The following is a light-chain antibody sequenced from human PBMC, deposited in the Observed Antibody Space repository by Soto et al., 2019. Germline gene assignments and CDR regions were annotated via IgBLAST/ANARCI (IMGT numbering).Light chain of an antibody. Sequence: EIVLTQSPATLSLSPGERATLSCRASQRVSSSLAWYQQKPGQTPRLLIYDASNRATGIPARFSGSGSGTDFTLTIRSLEPEDLAVYYCLQRSDWPLTFGGGTKVEIK. V-gene: IGKV3-11*01. CDR3: LQRSDWPLT. J-gene: IGKJ4*01. CDR2: DAS. CDR1: QRVSSS.